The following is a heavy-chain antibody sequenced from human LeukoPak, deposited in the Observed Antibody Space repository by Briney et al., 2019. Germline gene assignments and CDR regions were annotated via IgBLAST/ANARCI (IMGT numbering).Heavy chain of an antibody. CDR2: ISYDGSNK. V-gene: IGHV3-30*18. Sequence: PGGSLRLSCAASGFTFSSYGMHWVRQAPGKGLEWVAVISYDGSNKYYADSVKGRFTISRDNSKNTLYLQMNSLRAEDTAVYYCAKDLGAVADNWFDPWGQGTLVTVSS. J-gene: IGHJ5*02. D-gene: IGHD6-19*01. CDR1: GFTFSSYG. CDR3: AKDLGAVADNWFDP.